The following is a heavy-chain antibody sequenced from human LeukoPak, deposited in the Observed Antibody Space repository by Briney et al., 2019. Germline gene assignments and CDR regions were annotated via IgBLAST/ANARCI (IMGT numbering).Heavy chain of an antibody. CDR1: GYTFTSYA. CDR2: INTNTGNP. CDR3: ARERLHDYGDYVPPLDY. J-gene: IGHJ4*02. Sequence: ASVTVSCKASGYTFTSYAMNWVRQAPGQGLEWMGWINTNTGNPTYAQGFTGRFVFSLDTSVSTAYLQISSLKAEDTAVYYCARERLHDYGDYVPPLDYWGQGTLVTVSS. V-gene: IGHV7-4-1*02. D-gene: IGHD4-17*01.